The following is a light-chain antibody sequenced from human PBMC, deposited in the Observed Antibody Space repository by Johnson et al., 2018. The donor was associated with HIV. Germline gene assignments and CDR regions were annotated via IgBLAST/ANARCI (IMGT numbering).Light chain of an antibody. CDR3: GTWDSSRSSGLYV. J-gene: IGLJ1*01. CDR1: SSNIGDNY. V-gene: IGLV1-51*02. Sequence: QSVLTQPPSVSAAPGQRVTISCSGSSSNIGDNYVSWYQQLPGTAPKLLIYENNKRPSGIPDRFSGSKSGTSATLGITGLQTGDEADYYCGTWDSSRSSGLYVFRPGTEVTVL. CDR2: ENN.